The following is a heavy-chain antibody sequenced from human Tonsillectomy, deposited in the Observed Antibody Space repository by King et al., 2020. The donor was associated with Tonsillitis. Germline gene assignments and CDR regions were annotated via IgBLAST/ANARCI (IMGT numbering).Heavy chain of an antibody. Sequence: QLVESGGGLVKPGGSLRLSCAASGFTFSSYSMNWVRQAPGKGLEWVSSISSSSSYIYYADSVKGRFTISRDNAKNSLYLQMNSLRAEYTAVYYCARDGTERSGNWFDPWGQGTLVTVSS. D-gene: IGHD1-1*01. CDR1: GFTFSSYS. J-gene: IGHJ5*02. CDR3: ARDGTERSGNWFDP. CDR2: ISSSSSYI. V-gene: IGHV3-21*01.